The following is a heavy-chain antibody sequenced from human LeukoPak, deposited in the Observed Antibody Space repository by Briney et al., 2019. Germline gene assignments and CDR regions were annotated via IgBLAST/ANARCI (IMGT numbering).Heavy chain of an antibody. J-gene: IGHJ1*01. D-gene: IGHD4-17*01. CDR3: ARGSNYGDREEYFQH. CDR2: TSSSSSYI. CDR1: GFTFSSYS. Sequence: PGGSLRLSCAASGFTFSSYSMNWVRQAPGKGLEWVSSTSSSSSYIYYADSVKGRFTISRDNAKNSLYLQMSSLRAEDTAVYYRARGSNYGDREEYFQHWGQGTLVTVSS. V-gene: IGHV3-21*04.